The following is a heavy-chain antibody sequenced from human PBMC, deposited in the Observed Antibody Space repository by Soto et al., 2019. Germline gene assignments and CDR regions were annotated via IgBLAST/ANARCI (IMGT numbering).Heavy chain of an antibody. CDR1: GFTFGRHA. CDR2: ISGSGGSA. CDR3: AKEPYYDFWSAYYYFDY. J-gene: IGHJ4*02. V-gene: IGHV3-23*01. D-gene: IGHD3-3*01. Sequence: EVQLLESGGGLVQPGGSLRLSCAASGFTFGRHAMLWVRQAPGKGLEWVSAISGSGGSAYYADSVKGRFTISRDNSINTLYLQMSSLRAEDTALYYCAKEPYYDFWSAYYYFDYWGQGTLVTVSS.